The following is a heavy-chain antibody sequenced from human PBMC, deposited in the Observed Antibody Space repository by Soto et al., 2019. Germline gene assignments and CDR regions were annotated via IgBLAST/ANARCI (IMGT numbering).Heavy chain of an antibody. J-gene: IGHJ6*02. CDR1: GYTFTGYY. Sequence: QVQLVQSGADVKTPGASVRVSCKASGYTFTGYYVHWVREAPGQGLEWMVWINPETGGTSYAQKFQGRVTLSRDTSINTADLELSRLRFDDAAVYFCARERYQVISDGMDVWGQGTTVTVSS. CDR2: INPETGGT. CDR3: ARERYQVISDGMDV. D-gene: IGHD2-2*01. V-gene: IGHV1-2*02.